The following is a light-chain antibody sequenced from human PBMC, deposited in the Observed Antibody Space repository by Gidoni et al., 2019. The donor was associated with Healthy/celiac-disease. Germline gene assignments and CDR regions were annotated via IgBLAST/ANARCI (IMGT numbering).Light chain of an antibody. CDR3: QQYGSSPPIT. CDR2: GAS. CDR1: QSVSSSY. Sequence: ESVLTQSPGTLSLSPVERATLSCRASQSVSSSYLAWYHKKPGQAPRLLIYGASSRATGIPDRFSGSGSGTDFTLTISRLEPEDFAVYYCQQYGSSPPITFGQGTRLEIK. V-gene: IGKV3-20*01. J-gene: IGKJ5*01.